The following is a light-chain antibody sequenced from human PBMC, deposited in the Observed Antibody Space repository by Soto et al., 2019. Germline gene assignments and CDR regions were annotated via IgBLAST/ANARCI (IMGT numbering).Light chain of an antibody. CDR1: QSISFW. V-gene: IGKV1-5*01. CDR2: DAS. J-gene: IGKJ4*01. Sequence: DIQMTQSPSTLSASVGDRVTITCRASQSISFWLAWYQQKPGSAPNLLIYDASTLGGGVPSRFSGSGSGTEFPLTVSNLQPDDCASYYGHQYNSCPLTFCGGTRVAIK. CDR3: HQYNSCPLT.